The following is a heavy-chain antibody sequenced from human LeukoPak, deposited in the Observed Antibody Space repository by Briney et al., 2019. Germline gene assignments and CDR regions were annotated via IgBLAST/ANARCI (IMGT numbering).Heavy chain of an antibody. CDR1: GGSISSGGYY. CDR2: IYYSGST. D-gene: IGHD3-10*02. Sequence: SETLSLTCTVSGGSISSGGYYWSWIRQHPGKGLEWIGYIYYSGSTYYNPSLKSRVTISVDTSKNQFSLKLSSVTAADTAVYYCARDGGGYLVRPHPSWFDPWGQGTLVTVSS. J-gene: IGHJ5*02. V-gene: IGHV4-31*03. CDR3: ARDGGGYLVRPHPSWFDP.